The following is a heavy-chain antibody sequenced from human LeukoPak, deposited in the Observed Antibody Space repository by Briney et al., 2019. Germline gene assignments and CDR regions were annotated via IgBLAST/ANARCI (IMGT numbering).Heavy chain of an antibody. CDR3: ARRWDGDYAGYFDY. CDR2: IKEDGSET. D-gene: IGHD4-17*01. V-gene: IGHV3-7*03. CDR1: GFNFNTYW. Sequence: GGSLRLSCAASGFNFNTYWMNWVRQAPGKGLEWVGIIKEDGSETYYVDSVKGRFTISRDNAKKSLYLQMNSLRAEDTAFYYCARRWDGDYAGYFDYWGQGILVTVSS. J-gene: IGHJ4*02.